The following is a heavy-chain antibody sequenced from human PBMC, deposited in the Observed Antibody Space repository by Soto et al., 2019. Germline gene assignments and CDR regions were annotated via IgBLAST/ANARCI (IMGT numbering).Heavy chain of an antibody. J-gene: IGHJ6*02. D-gene: IGHD3-3*01. V-gene: IGHV6-1*01. CDR3: ARDANITIFGVVDYYGMDV. CDR1: GDSVSSNSAA. CDR2: TYYRSKWYN. Sequence: SQTLSLTCAISGDSVSSNSAAWNWIRQSPSRGLEWLGRTYYRSKWYNDYAVSVKSRITINPDTSKNQFSLQLNSVTPEDTAVYYCARDANITIFGVVDYYGMDVWGQGTKVPVYS.